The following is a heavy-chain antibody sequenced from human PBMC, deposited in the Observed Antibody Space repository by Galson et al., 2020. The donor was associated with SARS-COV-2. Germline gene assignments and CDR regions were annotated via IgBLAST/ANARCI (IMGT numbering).Heavy chain of an antibody. J-gene: IGHJ3*02. V-gene: IGHV4-4*07. CDR1: GGSISSYY. D-gene: IGHD3-10*01. CDR3: ARDRLLWFGELFDAFDI. CDR2: IYTSGST. Sequence: SETLSLTCTVSGGSISSYYWSWIRQPAGKGLEWIGRIYTSGSTNYNPSLKSRVTMSVDTSKNQFSLKLSSVTAADTAVYYCARDRLLWFGELFDAFDIWGQGTMVTVSS.